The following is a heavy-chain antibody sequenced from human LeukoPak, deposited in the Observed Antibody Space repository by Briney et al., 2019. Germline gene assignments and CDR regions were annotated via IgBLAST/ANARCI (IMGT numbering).Heavy chain of an antibody. V-gene: IGHV4-39*01. CDR1: GGSISSSSYY. Sequence: KASETLSLTCTVSGGSISSSSYYWGWIRQPPGKGLEWIGSIYYSGSTYYNPSLKSRVTISVDTSKNQFSLNLSSVTAADTAVYYCARQLMITFGGVIVSGFDYWGQGTLVTVSS. CDR3: ARQLMITFGGVIVSGFDY. J-gene: IGHJ4*02. D-gene: IGHD3-16*02. CDR2: IYYSGST.